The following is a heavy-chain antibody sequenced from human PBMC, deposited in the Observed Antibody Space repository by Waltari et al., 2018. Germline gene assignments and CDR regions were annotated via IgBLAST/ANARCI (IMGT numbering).Heavy chain of an antibody. CDR3: ARDAKGVRDY. Sequence: EVQLVESGGGLVQPGGSLRLSCAASGFTLSSYSMNWVRQAPGKGLEWVSYSSSGNITIYYAASVKGRFTITRDNAKNSLYLQMNSLRAEDTAVYYCARDAKGVRDYWGQGTLVTVSS. CDR2: SSSGNITI. CDR1: GFTLSSYS. J-gene: IGHJ4*02. V-gene: IGHV3-48*04. D-gene: IGHD3-10*01.